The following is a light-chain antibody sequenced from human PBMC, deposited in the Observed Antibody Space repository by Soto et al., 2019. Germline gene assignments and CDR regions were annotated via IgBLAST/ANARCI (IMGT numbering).Light chain of an antibody. CDR2: GAS. CDR3: QQFGTSPYT. J-gene: IGKJ2*01. V-gene: IGKV3-20*01. Sequence: EIVLTQSPGTLSLSPGEGATLSCRASQTVSSTYLAWYQQKPGRAPSLLIHGASTRAAGIPDRFSASGSGTHFTLTTTRREPEDLGVYFCQQFGTSPYTLGRGTRGEIK. CDR1: QTVSSTY.